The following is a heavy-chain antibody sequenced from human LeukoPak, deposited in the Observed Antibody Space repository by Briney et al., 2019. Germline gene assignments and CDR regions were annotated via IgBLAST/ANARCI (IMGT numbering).Heavy chain of an antibody. CDR2: IYYSGST. CDR1: GGSISSTSHY. CDR3: SRMHKRCFLSPNWFDP. Sequence: PSETLSLTCTASGGSISSTSHYWGWIRQPPGKGLDWIGSIYYSGSTYYNPSLKSRVTISVDTSKNLFSLKLSSVTPQGTSGYFCSRMHKRCFLSPNWFDPWGQGSLVTVSS. J-gene: IGHJ5*02. D-gene: IGHD2/OR15-2a*01. V-gene: IGHV4-39*01.